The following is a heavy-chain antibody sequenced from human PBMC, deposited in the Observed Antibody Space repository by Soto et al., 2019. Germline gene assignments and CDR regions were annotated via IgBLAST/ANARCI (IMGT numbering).Heavy chain of an antibody. CDR3: ARSTQDYDYIWGSYRMAHWFDP. D-gene: IGHD3-16*02. CDR1: GYTFTTYC. J-gene: IGHJ5*02. Sequence: GASVKVSCKASGYTFTTYCIHWVRQAPGQGLEWMGWISAYNGNTNYAQKLQGRVTMTTDTSTSTAYMELRSLRSDDTAVYYCARSTQDYDYIWGSYRMAHWFDPWGQGTLVTVSS. V-gene: IGHV1-18*04. CDR2: ISAYNGNT.